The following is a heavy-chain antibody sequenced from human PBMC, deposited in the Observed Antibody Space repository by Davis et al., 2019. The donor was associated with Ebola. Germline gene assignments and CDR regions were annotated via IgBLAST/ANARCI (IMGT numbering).Heavy chain of an antibody. J-gene: IGHJ4*02. CDR1: GYTFTNYG. CDR2: INPHNGNT. Sequence: SVNVSCMASGYTFTNYGITWVRQPPGQGLEWMGCINPHNGNTNYAQHVQGRVIMTTDTATTTAYMEVGGLRSDDTAVYYCARAQFPTTSDHWGQGTLVTVSS. CDR3: ARAQFPTTSDH. V-gene: IGHV1-18*04. D-gene: IGHD1-1*01.